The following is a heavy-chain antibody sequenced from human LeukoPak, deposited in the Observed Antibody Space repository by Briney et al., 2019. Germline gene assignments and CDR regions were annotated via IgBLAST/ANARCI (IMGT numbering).Heavy chain of an antibody. CDR2: ISAYNGNT. J-gene: IGHJ4*02. CDR1: GYTFTSYG. Sequence: GASVKVSCKASGYTFTSYGISWVRQAPGQGLEWMGWISAYNGNTNYAQKLQGRVTMTTDTSTSTAYMELRSLRSDDTAVYYCARDGYDFWSGYYTFDYWGQGTLVTVCS. V-gene: IGHV1-18*01. D-gene: IGHD3-3*01. CDR3: ARDGYDFWSGYYTFDY.